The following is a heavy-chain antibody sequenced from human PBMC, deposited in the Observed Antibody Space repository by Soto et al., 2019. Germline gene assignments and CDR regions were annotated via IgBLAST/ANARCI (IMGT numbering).Heavy chain of an antibody. CDR3: ARGVGLSGKYYALDI. D-gene: IGHD1-26*01. CDR2: IDTRGTTI. V-gene: IGHV3-48*03. Sequence: GSLRLSCAASGFSFSSYEVNWFRQSPGKGLEFVSYIDTRGTTITYAESVKGRFAISRDNAKNSLFLQMNSLRAEDTAVYYYARGVGLSGKYYALDIWGQGTMVTVSS. CDR1: GFSFSSYE. J-gene: IGHJ3*02.